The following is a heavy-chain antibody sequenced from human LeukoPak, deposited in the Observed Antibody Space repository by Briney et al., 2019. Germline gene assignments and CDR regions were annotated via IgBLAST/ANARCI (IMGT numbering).Heavy chain of an antibody. D-gene: IGHD3-22*01. CDR1: GGTFSSYA. Sequence: ASVKVSCKASGGTFSSYAISWVRQAPGQGLEWMGGIIPIFGAANYAQKFQGRVTITADESTSTAYMELSSLRSEDTAVYYCARGELVDYYDSSGYYWFDYWGQGTLVTVSS. V-gene: IGHV1-69*13. CDR3: ARGELVDYYDSSGYYWFDY. CDR2: IIPIFGAA. J-gene: IGHJ4*02.